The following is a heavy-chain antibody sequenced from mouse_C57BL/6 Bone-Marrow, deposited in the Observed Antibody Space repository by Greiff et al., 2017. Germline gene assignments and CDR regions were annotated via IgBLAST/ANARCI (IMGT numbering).Heavy chain of an antibody. CDR3: ARDEMDY. Sequence: EVQGVESGGGLVQPGGSLKLTCAASGFTFSDYYMYWVRQTPEKRLEWVAYISNGGGSTYYPDTVKGRFTISRDNAKNTLYLQMSRLKAEETAMYYCARDEMDYWGQGTSVTVSS. CDR1: GFTFSDYY. V-gene: IGHV5-12*01. J-gene: IGHJ4*01. CDR2: ISNGGGST.